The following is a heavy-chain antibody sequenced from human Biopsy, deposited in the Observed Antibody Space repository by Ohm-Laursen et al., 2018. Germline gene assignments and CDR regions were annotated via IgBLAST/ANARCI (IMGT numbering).Heavy chain of an antibody. CDR1: GGSIGGGEYY. V-gene: IGHV4-31*01. D-gene: IGHD3-22*01. J-gene: IGHJ2*01. CDR2: ISYSGTT. CDR3: ARGVPHYDGSGFPLAGYWYFDL. Sequence: TLSLTCIVSGGSIGGGEYYWNWIRQHPGKGLEWIGLISYSGTTFYNPSLESLLTISIDTSKNHFSLNLRSVTAADTAVYYCARGVPHYDGSGFPLAGYWYFDLWGRGTLVTVSS.